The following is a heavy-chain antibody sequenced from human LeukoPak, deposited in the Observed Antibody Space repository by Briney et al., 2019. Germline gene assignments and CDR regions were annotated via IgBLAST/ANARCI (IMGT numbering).Heavy chain of an antibody. J-gene: IGHJ4*02. V-gene: IGHV3-23*01. CDR2: ISGSGGST. CDR3: AKKSSGWYGYFDY. D-gene: IGHD6-19*01. CDR1: GFTFGSYA. Sequence: PSGGSLRLSCAASGFTFGSYAMSWVRQAPGKVLEWVSAISGSGGSTYYADSVKGRFTISRDNSKNTLYLQMNSLRAEDTAVYYCAKKSSGWYGYFDYWGQGTLVTVSS.